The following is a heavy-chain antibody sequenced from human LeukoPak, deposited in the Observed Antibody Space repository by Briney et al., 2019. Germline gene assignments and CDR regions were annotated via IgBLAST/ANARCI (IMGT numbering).Heavy chain of an antibody. J-gene: IGHJ6*03. CDR1: GYSISSGYY. CDR2: IYHSGST. CDR3: ASFYCSGGSCYQYYSYYYMDV. D-gene: IGHD2-15*01. Sequence: SETLSLTCTVSGYSISSGYYWGWIRQPPGKGLEWIGSIYHSGSTYYNPSLKSRVTISVDTSKNQFSLKLNSVTAADTAVYYCASFYCSGGSCYQYYSYYYMDVWGKGTTVTISS. V-gene: IGHV4-38-2*02.